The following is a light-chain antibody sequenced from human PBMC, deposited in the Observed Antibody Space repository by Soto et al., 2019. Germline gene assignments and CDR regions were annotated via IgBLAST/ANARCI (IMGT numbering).Light chain of an antibody. J-gene: IGLJ1*01. CDR3: CSYAGDNIFV. Sequence: QSVLTQPASVSGSPGQSITISCTGTSSDDSGYNYVSWSQQHPCKVPKLMIYEGTKRPSVVSDRFSGSKSGNTASLTISGLQAEDEANCYCCSYAGDNIFVFGTGTKVTV. CDR1: SSDDSGYNY. V-gene: IGLV2-23*01. CDR2: EGT.